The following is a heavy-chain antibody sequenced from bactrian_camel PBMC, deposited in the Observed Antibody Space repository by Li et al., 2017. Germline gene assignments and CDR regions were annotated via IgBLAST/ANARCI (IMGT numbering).Heavy chain of an antibody. Sequence: HVQLVESGGGLVQPGGSLRLSCAASGFTFSNYWVYWVRQAPGKGLEWVSAINSGGGTTYYADSVKDRFTISRDNAKNTYYLRMNSLKTEDTAMYYCAARDTGLCEIMSAYNYWGQGTQVTVS. D-gene: IGHD5*01. CDR3: AARDTGLCEIMSAYNY. CDR2: INSGGGTT. J-gene: IGHJ4*01. V-gene: IGHV3S1*01. CDR1: GFTFSNYW.